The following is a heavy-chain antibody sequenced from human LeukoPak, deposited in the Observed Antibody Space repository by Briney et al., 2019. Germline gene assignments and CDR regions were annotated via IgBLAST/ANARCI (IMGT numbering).Heavy chain of an antibody. CDR1: GGSISSYY. J-gene: IGHJ3*02. D-gene: IGHD7-27*01. V-gene: IGHV4-59*01. CDR3: AVLGAFDT. Sequence: KPSETLSLTCTVSGGSISSYYWSWIRQPPGKGLEWIGHIYHSGSTNYNPSLKSRVTISVDTSKKQFSLRLSSVTAADTAVYYCAVLGAFDTWGQGTMVTVSS. CDR2: IYHSGST.